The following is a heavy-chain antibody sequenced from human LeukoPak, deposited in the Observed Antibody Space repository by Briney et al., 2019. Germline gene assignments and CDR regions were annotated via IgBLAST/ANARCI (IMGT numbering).Heavy chain of an antibody. V-gene: IGHV4-34*01. Sequence: SETLSLTCAVYGGSFSGYYWSSIRQPPGKGLNWIGEINHSGSTNYNPSLKSRVTISVDTSKNQFSLKLSSVTAADTAVYYCARGGRSSSGYPNLGGGIDPWGQGTLVTVSS. CDR2: INHSGST. CDR3: ARGGRSSSGYPNLGGGIDP. D-gene: IGHD3-22*01. CDR1: GGSFSGYY. J-gene: IGHJ5*02.